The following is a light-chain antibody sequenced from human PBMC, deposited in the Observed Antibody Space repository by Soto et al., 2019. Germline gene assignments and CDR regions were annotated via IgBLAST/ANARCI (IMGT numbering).Light chain of an antibody. J-gene: IGLJ2*01. CDR1: SSDIGVSNY. V-gene: IGLV2-8*01. CDR3: SSYAGTNDGV. Sequence: QSALTQPPSASGSPGQSVTIPCTGTSSDIGVSNYVSWYQQHPGKAPKLMIFEVSERPSGVPDRFSGSKSGNTASLTVSGLQAEDEADYFCSSYAGTNDGVFGGGTQLTVL. CDR2: EVS.